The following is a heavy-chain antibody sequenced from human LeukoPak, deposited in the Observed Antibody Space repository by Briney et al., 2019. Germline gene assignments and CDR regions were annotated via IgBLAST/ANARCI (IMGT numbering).Heavy chain of an antibody. Sequence: SVKVSCKATGFTFTTSTVQWVRQARGQRLEWIGWIVVGTGNTNYAQKLQERVTITRDMSTGTAYMELSSLRSEDTAVYYCAAKPDTFVSFDYWGQGTLVTVSS. CDR2: IVVGTGNT. CDR3: AAKPDTFVSFDY. D-gene: IGHD1-14*01. J-gene: IGHJ4*02. CDR1: GFTFTTST. V-gene: IGHV1-58*01.